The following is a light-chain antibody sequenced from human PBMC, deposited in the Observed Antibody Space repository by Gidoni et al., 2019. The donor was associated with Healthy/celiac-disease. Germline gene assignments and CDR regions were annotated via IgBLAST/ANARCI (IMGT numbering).Light chain of an antibody. CDR1: QSLLHSNGYNY. CDR2: LGS. Sequence: DILMTQSPLSLPVTPGEPASISCGSSQSLLHSNGYNYLDWYLQKPGQSPQPLIYLGSNRASGVPDRFSGSGSGTDFTLKISRVEAEDVGVYYCMQALQTPPTFGQGTKVEIK. CDR3: MQALQTPPT. V-gene: IGKV2-28*01. J-gene: IGKJ1*01.